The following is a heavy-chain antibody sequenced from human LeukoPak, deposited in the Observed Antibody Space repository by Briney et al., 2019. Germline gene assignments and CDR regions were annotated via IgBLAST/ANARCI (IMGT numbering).Heavy chain of an antibody. Sequence: SETLSLTCAVYGGSFSGYYWSWIRQTLGKGLEWIGEINRSGTTNYNPSLKSRVAISVDTSKNQFSLKLRSVTAADTAVFYCARGRFGNPLQLQPRRPFDLWGQGTMVTISS. D-gene: IGHD1-1*01. V-gene: IGHV4-34*01. CDR1: GGSFSGYY. CDR2: INRSGTT. J-gene: IGHJ3*01. CDR3: ARGRFGNPLQLQPRRPFDL.